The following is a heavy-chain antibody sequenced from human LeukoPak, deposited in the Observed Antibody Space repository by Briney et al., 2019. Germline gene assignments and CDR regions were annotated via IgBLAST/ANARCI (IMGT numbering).Heavy chain of an antibody. CDR3: ARAYCGGDCYPIDYYYYYMDV. CDR1: GFTFDDYG. Sequence: GGSLRLSCAASGFTFDDYGMSWVRQAPGKGLEWVSGINWNGGSTGYADSVKGRFTISRDNAKNFLYLQMNSLRAEDTALYYCARAYCGGDCYPIDYYYYYMDVWGKGTTVTVSS. V-gene: IGHV3-20*04. CDR2: INWNGGST. J-gene: IGHJ6*03. D-gene: IGHD2-21*02.